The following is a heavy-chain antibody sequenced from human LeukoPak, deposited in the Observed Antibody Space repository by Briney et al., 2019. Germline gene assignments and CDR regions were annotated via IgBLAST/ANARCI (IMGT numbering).Heavy chain of an antibody. Sequence: SETLSLTCAIYSGSFSGYCWNWIRQPPGKGLEWIGEINHSGFTNYNPSLNSRVTMSVDTSKNQFSLNLTSVTAADTAVYYCAASGWTPGLDYWGQGTLVTVSS. J-gene: IGHJ4*02. CDR3: AASGWTPGLDY. CDR1: SGSFSGYC. CDR2: INHSGFT. D-gene: IGHD6-19*01. V-gene: IGHV4-34*01.